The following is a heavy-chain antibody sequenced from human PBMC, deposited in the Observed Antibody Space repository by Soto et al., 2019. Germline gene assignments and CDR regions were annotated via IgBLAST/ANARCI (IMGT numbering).Heavy chain of an antibody. CDR1: GFSFRTTW. CDR2: IKSKSAGETT. CDR3: STGSPFSGSVFDY. J-gene: IGHJ4*02. D-gene: IGHD1-26*01. Sequence: EVQLVESGGGLVKPGGSLRLPWAPSGFSFRTTWLPWVRQAPGKGLEWVGRIKSKSAGETTDYADPVKGRFTISSDDSKDTLHLHMDSLETGDTAVYYCSTGSPFSGSVFDYWGQGTLVTVSS. V-gene: IGHV3-15*05.